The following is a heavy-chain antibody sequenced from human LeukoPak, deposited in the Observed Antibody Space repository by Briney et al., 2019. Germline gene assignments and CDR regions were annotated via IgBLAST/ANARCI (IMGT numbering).Heavy chain of an antibody. Sequence: SETLSLTCTVSGGSISSYYWSWIRQPPGKGLEWMGNIYYRGSTNYNLSLKSRVTISAETSKSQFSLKLSSVTAADTATYYCARSVPQRDGYNSNSIDYWGQGTLVTVSS. V-gene: IGHV4-59*08. CDR2: IYYRGST. CDR3: ARSVPQRDGYNSNSIDY. D-gene: IGHD5-24*01. J-gene: IGHJ4*02. CDR1: GGSISSYY.